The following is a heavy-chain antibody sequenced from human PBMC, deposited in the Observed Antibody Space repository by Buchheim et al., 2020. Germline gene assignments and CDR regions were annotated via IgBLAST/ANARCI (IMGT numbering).Heavy chain of an antibody. J-gene: IGHJ6*02. Sequence: EVQLVESGGGLVQPGGSLRLSCAVSGFTFSSRWMSWVRQAPEKGLERVANIRGDGDERYYVDSVKGRFTISRDNSTNSLYFQMNSLRAEDTAVYYCAIGRGLDVWGQGTT. CDR3: AIGRGLDV. CDR1: GFTFSSRW. V-gene: IGHV3-7*03. CDR2: IRGDGDER.